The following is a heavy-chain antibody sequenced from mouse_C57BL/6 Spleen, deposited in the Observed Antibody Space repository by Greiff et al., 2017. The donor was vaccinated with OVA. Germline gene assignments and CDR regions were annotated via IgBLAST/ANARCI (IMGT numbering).Heavy chain of an antibody. CDR1: GYTFTSYW. Sequence: QVQLQQPGAELVMPGASVKLSCKASGYTFTSYWMHWVKQRPGQGLEWIGEIDPSDSYTNYNQKFKGKSTLTVDKSSSTAYMQLSSLTSEDSAVYYCAREGGSRTDYFDYWGQGTTLTVSS. V-gene: IGHV1-69*01. CDR3: AREGGSRTDYFDY. J-gene: IGHJ2*01. CDR2: IDPSDSYT. D-gene: IGHD1-1*01.